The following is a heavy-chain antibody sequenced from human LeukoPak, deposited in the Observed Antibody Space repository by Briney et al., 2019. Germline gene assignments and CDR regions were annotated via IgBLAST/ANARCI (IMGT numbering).Heavy chain of an antibody. CDR3: ASPGASDY. J-gene: IGHJ4*02. CDR2: MYSGGST. CDR1: GFIVSSNY. V-gene: IGHV3-53*01. Sequence: PGGSLTLSCAASGFIVSSNYMSWLRQAPGEGLEWVSVMYSGGSTYYADSVKGRFTISRDNSKNTLYLQMNSLRAEDTAVYYCASPGASDYWGQGTLVTVSA.